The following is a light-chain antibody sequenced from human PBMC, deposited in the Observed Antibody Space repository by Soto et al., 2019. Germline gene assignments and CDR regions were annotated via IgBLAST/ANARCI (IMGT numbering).Light chain of an antibody. V-gene: IGKV1-8*01. CDR1: QDISSY. Sequence: AIRMTQSPSSFSASTGDRVSITCRASQDISSYLAWYQQKPGKAPKLLIYDASTLQSGVPSRFSGSGSGTDFTLTISCLRSEDFATYYCQQYYGFPRTFGQGTKVEIK. J-gene: IGKJ1*01. CDR3: QQYYGFPRT. CDR2: DAS.